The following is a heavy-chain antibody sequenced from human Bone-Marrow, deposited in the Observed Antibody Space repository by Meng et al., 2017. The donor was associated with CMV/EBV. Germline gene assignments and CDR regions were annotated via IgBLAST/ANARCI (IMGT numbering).Heavy chain of an antibody. J-gene: IGHJ4*02. D-gene: IGHD1-1*01. CDR1: GFTFSSYA. V-gene: IGHV3-30-3*01. CDR2: ISYDGSNK. CDR3: ARDPVRWNDDLSFDY. Sequence: GESLKISCAASGFTFSSYARHWVRQAPGKGLEWVAVISYDGSNKYYADSVKGRFTISRDNSKNTLYLQMNSLRAEDTAVYYCARDPVRWNDDLSFDYWGQGTLVTVSS.